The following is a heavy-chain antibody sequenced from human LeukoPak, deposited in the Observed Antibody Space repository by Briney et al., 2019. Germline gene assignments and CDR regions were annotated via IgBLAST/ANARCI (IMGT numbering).Heavy chain of an antibody. J-gene: IGHJ4*02. CDR3: ARDTDGYTPLGDY. V-gene: IGHV3-48*04. Sequence: GGSLRLPCTASGFTFSSHSVNWVRQAPGKGLEWVSYISSSSSTIYYADSVKGRFIISRDNAKNSLYLQMNSLRAEDTAVYYCARDTDGYTPLGDYWGQGTLVTVSS. CDR2: ISSSSSTI. CDR1: GFTFSSHS. D-gene: IGHD5-24*01.